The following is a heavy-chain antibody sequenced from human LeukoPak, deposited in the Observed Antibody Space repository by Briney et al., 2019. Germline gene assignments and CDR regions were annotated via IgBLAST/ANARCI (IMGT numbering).Heavy chain of an antibody. CDR2: ISYSGTT. CDR3: ARVETAYYYGMDV. V-gene: IGHV4-30-4*08. CDR1: GGSISSHNYY. Sequence: SETLSLTCTVSGGSISSHNYYWSWIRQPPGKGLEWIGYISYSGTTYYNPSLKSRVTISVDTSKNQFSLKLSSVTAADTAVYYCARVETAYYYGMDVWGQGTTVTVSS. J-gene: IGHJ6*02.